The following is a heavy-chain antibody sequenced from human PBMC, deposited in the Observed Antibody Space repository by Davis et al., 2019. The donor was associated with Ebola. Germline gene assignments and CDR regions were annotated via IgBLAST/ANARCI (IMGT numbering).Heavy chain of an antibody. CDR3: ARANDYYDSNGAFDI. V-gene: IGHV3-74*01. D-gene: IGHD3-22*01. Sequence: PSETLSLTCAVYGGSFSGYYWSWIRQPPGKGLVWVSRINSAGSSTTYADSVKGRFTISRDNAKNTLNLQMNSLRAEDTAVYYCARANDYYDSNGAFDIWGQGTMVTVSS. CDR1: GGSFSGYY. J-gene: IGHJ3*02. CDR2: INSAGSST.